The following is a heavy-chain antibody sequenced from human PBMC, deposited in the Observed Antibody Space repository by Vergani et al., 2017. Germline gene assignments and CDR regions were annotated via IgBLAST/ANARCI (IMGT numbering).Heavy chain of an antibody. J-gene: IGHJ4*02. V-gene: IGHV3-23*01. D-gene: IGHD3-22*01. CDR1: GFTFSAYP. Sequence: EVQLLQSGGGVIQPGGSVRLSCAASGFTFSAYPMTWVRQAPGKGLEWVSAISARYPSTYYADSVKGRFTISRDNSKNMLYLQMNSLRAEDTAVYYCARLSYDTTPYLQGGYDCWCQGTLVSVSS. CDR2: ISARYPST. CDR3: ARLSYDTTPYLQGGYDC.